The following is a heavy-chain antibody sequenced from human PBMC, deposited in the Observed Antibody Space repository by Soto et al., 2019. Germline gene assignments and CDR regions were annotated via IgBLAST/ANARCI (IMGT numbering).Heavy chain of an antibody. V-gene: IGHV3-9*01. CDR3: AISQDRGGRTTFIY. J-gene: IGHJ4*02. D-gene: IGHD3-16*01. CDR1: GCTFDDNA. CDR2: INWKSDI. Sequence: SLRLSGAVSGCTFDDNAMHWVRQAPEKGLEWVSGINWKSDIGYADSVKGRFTISGDNAENSLYLQMNSLRAEDTALYYCAISQDRGGRTTFIYWGQGTQVTVYS.